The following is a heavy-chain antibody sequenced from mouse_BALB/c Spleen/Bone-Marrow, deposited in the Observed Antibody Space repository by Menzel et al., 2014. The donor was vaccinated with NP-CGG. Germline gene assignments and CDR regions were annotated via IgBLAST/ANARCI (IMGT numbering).Heavy chain of an antibody. CDR2: IYPSDSYT. CDR3: TRSGTLGAMDY. V-gene: IGHV1-69*02. J-gene: IGHJ4*01. CDR1: GYTFTSYW. D-gene: IGHD4-1*01. Sequence: VQLQESGVELVRPGASVKLSCKASGYTFTSYWINWVKQRPGQGLEWIGNIYPSDSYTNYNQKFKDKATLTVDKSSSTAYMQLSSPTSEDSAVYYCTRSGTLGAMDYWGQGTSVTVSS.